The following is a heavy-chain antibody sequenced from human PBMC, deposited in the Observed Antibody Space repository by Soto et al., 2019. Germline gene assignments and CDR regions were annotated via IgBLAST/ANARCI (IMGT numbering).Heavy chain of an antibody. CDR2: MNPSTGNT. Sequence: QVQLVQSGAEVKKPGASVKVSCKASGYTFTSYDIIWVRQATGQGLEWMGWMNPSTGNTDSAEKFQGRLTMTRNTAISTVYMELSSLSLEDTAGYYCARGRIIVAGGFDPWGQGTLVTVAS. V-gene: IGHV1-8*01. J-gene: IGHJ5*02. CDR1: GYTFTSYD. CDR3: ARGRIIVAGGFDP. D-gene: IGHD6-19*01.